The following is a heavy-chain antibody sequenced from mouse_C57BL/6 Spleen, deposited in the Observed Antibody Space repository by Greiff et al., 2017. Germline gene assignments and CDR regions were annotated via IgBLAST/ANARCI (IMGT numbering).Heavy chain of an antibody. CDR1: GFTFSSYG. D-gene: IGHD5-1-1*01. CDR2: ISSGGSYT. CDR3: ARPYTSYAMDY. Sequence: EVHLVESGGDLVKPGGSLKLSCAASGFTFSSYGMSWVRQTPDKRLEWVATISSGGSYTYYPDSVKGRFTIAKDNAKNTLYLQMSSLKSEATAMYYCARPYTSYAMDYWGQGTSVTVSS. J-gene: IGHJ4*01. V-gene: IGHV5-6*01.